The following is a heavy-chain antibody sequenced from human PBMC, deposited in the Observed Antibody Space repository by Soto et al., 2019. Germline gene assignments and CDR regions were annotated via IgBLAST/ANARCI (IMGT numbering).Heavy chain of an antibody. CDR1: GFTFHDYA. D-gene: IGHD5-12*01. Sequence: EVQLVESGGGLVQPGRSLRLSCAASGFTFHDYAMHWVRQAPGKGLEWVSGISWNSGSIGYADSVKGRFTISRVNAKNSLYLQMNSLRAEDTALYYCAKYLSVATTLYGMDVWGQGTTVTVSS. J-gene: IGHJ6*02. V-gene: IGHV3-9*01. CDR3: AKYLSVATTLYGMDV. CDR2: ISWNSGSI.